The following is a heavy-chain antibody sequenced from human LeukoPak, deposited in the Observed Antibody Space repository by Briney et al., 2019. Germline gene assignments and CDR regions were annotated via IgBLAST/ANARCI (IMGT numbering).Heavy chain of an antibody. J-gene: IGHJ4*02. CDR3: AKEPEYEADY. Sequence: GGSLRLSCAASGFTFSSSGMHWVRQAPGKGLEWVAFIRYDGSNKYYADSVKGRFTISRDNSKNTLYLQMNSLRAEGTAVYYCAKEPEYEADYWGQGTLVTVSS. CDR2: IRYDGSNK. D-gene: IGHD1-14*01. CDR1: GFTFSSSG. V-gene: IGHV3-30*02.